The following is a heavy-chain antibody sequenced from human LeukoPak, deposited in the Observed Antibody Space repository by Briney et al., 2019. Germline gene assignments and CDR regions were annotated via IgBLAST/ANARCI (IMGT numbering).Heavy chain of an antibody. CDR1: GFTFSSYA. V-gene: IGHV3-23*01. D-gene: IGHD6-13*01. J-gene: IGHJ4*02. Sequence: GGSLRLSCAASGFTFSSYAMSWVRQAPGKGLEWVSAISGSGGSTYYADSVKGRFTISRDNSKNTLYLQMNSLRAEDTAVYYCVNTVAAAYYFDYWGQGTLVTVSS. CDR3: VNTVAAAYYFDY. CDR2: ISGSGGST.